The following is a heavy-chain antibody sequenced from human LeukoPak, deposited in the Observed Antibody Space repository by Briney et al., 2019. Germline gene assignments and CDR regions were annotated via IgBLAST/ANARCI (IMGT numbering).Heavy chain of an antibody. CDR2: INPNSGGT. D-gene: IGHD6-13*01. CDR1: GYTFTGYY. V-gene: IGHV1-2*02. J-gene: IGHJ6*02. Sequence: GASVKVSCKASGYTFTGYYMHWVRQAPGQGLEWMGWINPNSGGTNYAQKFQGRVTMTRDTSISTAYMELSRLRSDDTAVYYCARDSSSWYRVSYGMDVWGQGTTVTVSS. CDR3: ARDSSSWYRVSYGMDV.